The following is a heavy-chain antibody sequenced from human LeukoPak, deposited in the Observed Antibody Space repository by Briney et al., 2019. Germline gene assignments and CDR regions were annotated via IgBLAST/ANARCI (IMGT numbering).Heavy chain of an antibody. Sequence: PGGSLRLSCAASGFTFSDYYMSWIRQAPGKGLEWVSYISSNGSIKNYADSVKGRFTISRDNAKNSLYLQMNSLRAEDTAVYYCARVRSADTAMFYFDYWGQGTLVTVSS. CDR3: ARVRSADTAMFYFDY. J-gene: IGHJ4*02. D-gene: IGHD5-18*01. CDR2: ISSNGSIK. CDR1: GFTFSDYY. V-gene: IGHV3-11*01.